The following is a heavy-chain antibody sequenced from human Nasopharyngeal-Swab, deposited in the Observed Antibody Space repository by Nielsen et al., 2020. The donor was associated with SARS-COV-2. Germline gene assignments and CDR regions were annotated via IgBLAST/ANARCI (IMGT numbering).Heavy chain of an antibody. CDR2: IIPIFGTA. J-gene: IGHJ5*02. CDR3: ARAHPRSCTDGVCFRSQVYNWFDP. D-gene: IGHD2-8*01. CDR1: GGTFSSYA. V-gene: IGHV1-69*06. Sequence: SVKVSCKASGGTFSSYAISWVRQAPGQGLEWMGGIIPIFGTADYAQKFQGGVTITADRSTSTAYMEMNSLRSEDTAVYYCARAHPRSCTDGVCFRSQVYNWFDPWGQGTLVTVSS.